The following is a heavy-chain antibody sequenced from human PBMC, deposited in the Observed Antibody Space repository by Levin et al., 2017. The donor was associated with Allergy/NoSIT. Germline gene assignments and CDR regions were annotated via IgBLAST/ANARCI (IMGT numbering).Heavy chain of an antibody. Sequence: PSQTLSLTCAVYGESFRGYYWTWIRQPPGKGLEWIGEINHRGSTNYYPSLKSRVTMSVDTSKNQFSLKLSSVTAADTAVYYCARGQTGNGYFDLWGRGTLVTVSS. V-gene: IGHV4-34*01. CDR1: GESFRGYY. J-gene: IGHJ2*01. CDR3: ARGQTGNGYFDL. CDR2: INHRGST. D-gene: IGHD7-27*01.